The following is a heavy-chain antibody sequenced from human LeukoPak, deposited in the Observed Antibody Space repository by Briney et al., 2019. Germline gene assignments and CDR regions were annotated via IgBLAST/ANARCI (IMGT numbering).Heavy chain of an antibody. J-gene: IGHJ5*02. CDR3: ARGYYYGSGSYFESVETWFDP. CDR2: INPNSGGT. D-gene: IGHD3-10*01. V-gene: IGHV1-2*02. Sequence: ASVKVSCKASGYTFTGYYMHWVRQAPGQGLEWMGWINPNSGGTNYAQKFQGRVTMTRDTSISTAYMELSRLRSDDTAVYYCARGYYYGSGSYFESVETWFDPWGQGTLVTVSS. CDR1: GYTFTGYY.